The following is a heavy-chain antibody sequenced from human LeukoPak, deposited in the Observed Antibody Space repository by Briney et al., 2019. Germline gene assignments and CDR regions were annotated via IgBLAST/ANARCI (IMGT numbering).Heavy chain of an antibody. V-gene: IGHV4-39*07. D-gene: IGHD3-9*01. CDR3: AREYYDILTGYSVWFDP. Sequence: SETLSLTCTVSGGSISSSSYYWGWIRQPPGKGLEWIGRIYTSGSTNYNPSLKSRVTISVDTSKNQFSLKLSSVTAADTAVYYCAREYYDILTGYSVWFDPWGQGTLVTVSS. J-gene: IGHJ5*02. CDR2: IYTSGST. CDR1: GGSISSSSYY.